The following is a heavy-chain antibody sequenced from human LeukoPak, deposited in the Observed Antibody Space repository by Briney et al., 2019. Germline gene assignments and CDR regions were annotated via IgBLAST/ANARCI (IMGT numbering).Heavy chain of an antibody. V-gene: IGHV4-30-2*01. J-gene: IGHJ6*03. D-gene: IGHD6-6*01. Sequence: SETLSLTCTVSGGSISSGGYYWSWIRQPPGKGLEWIGYTYHSGSTYYNPSLKSRVTISVDRSKNQYSLKLSSVTAADTAVFYCARESRIAARLGYYYYMDVWGKGTTVTVSS. CDR2: TYHSGST. CDR1: GGSISSGGYY. CDR3: ARESRIAARLGYYYYMDV.